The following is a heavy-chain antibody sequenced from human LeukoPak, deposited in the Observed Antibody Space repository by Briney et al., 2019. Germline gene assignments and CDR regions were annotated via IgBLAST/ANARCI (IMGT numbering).Heavy chain of an antibody. J-gene: IGHJ4*02. D-gene: IGHD3-10*01. CDR1: GCTFSSHW. V-gene: IGHV3-74*01. CDR3: ARARPDGASYFDY. CDR2: IHRDGSST. Sequence: GGSLRLSCAASGCTFSSHWMHWVRQLPGKGLVWVSRIHRDGSSTNYADSVKGRFTISRDNAKNTLYLQVNSLRAEDTAIYYCARARPDGASYFDYWGQGILVTVSS.